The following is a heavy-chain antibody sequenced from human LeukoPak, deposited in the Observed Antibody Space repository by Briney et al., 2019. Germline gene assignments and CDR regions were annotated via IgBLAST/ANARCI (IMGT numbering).Heavy chain of an antibody. V-gene: IGHV1-69*05. CDR1: AGTFSSYA. J-gene: IGHJ4*02. D-gene: IGHD6-19*01. Sequence: SVKVSCNASAGTFSSYAISWVRQAPGQWLEWMGRIIPIFGTANYAQKLQGRVTITTDESTSTAYMELSSLRSEDTAVYYCVRDRGSGWYVEGDYWGQGTLVTVSS. CDR3: VRDRGSGWYVEGDY. CDR2: IIPIFGTA.